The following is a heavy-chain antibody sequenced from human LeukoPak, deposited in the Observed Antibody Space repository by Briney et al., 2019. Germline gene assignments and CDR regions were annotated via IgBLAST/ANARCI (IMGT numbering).Heavy chain of an antibody. CDR1: GYTFTSYY. D-gene: IGHD2-15*01. CDR2: ISAYNGNT. V-gene: IGHV1-18*04. Sequence: ASVKVSCKASGYTFTSYYMHWVRQAPGQGLEWMGWISAYNGNTNYAQKLQGRVTMTTDTSTSTAYMELRSLRSDDTAVYYCARVDPIVVVVAATPSYYYYMDVWGKGTTVTVSS. J-gene: IGHJ6*03. CDR3: ARVDPIVVVVAATPSYYYYMDV.